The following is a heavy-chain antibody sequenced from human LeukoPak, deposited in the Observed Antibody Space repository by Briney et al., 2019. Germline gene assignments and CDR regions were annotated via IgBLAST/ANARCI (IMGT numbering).Heavy chain of an antibody. Sequence: ASVKVSCKASGYTFTGYYMHWVRQAPGQGLEWMGWINPKSGGTNYAQNFQGRVTMTRDTSISTAYMELSGLRSDDRAVYYCAREPGPNWFDPWGQGTLVTVSS. V-gene: IGHV1-2*02. CDR2: INPKSGGT. J-gene: IGHJ5*02. CDR3: AREPGPNWFDP. CDR1: GYTFTGYY.